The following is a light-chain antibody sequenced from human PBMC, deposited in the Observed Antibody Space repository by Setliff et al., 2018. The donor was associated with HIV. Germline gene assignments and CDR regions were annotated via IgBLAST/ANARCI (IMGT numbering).Light chain of an antibody. V-gene: IGLV2-23*02. CDR2: EVN. Sequence: QSVLTQPASVSGSPGQSSTISCTGTRSAIGTYDLVSWYRQYPGKAPKLIIYEVNRRPAGVSDRLSGSKSGNTASLTISGLRAEDEATYYCCSCTSSTTYVFGTGTKVTV. CDR1: RSAIGTYDL. CDR3: CSCTSSTTYV. J-gene: IGLJ1*01.